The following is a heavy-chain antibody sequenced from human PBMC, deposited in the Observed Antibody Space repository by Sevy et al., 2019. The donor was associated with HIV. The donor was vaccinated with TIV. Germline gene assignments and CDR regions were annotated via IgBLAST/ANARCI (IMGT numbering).Heavy chain of an antibody. V-gene: IGHV1-3*04. CDR3: ARRQARHFDY. J-gene: IGHJ4*02. CDR2: LNTGNGNT. Sequence: ASVKVSCKASGYTFTNNAIHWVRQAPGQRLEWMGWLNTGNGNTKYPQKFQGRFTITRDTSANTAYMELSSLTSEDTAVYYGARRQARHFDYWGQGTLVTVSS. CDR1: GYTFTNNA.